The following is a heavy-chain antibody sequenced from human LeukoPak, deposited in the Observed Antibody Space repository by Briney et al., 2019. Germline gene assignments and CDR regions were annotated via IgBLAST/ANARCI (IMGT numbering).Heavy chain of an antibody. D-gene: IGHD3-22*01. CDR2: IYYSGST. Sequence: PSETLSLTCTVSGGSISSSSYYWGWIRQPPGKGLEWIGSIYYSGSTYYNPSLKSRVTISVDTSKNQFSLKLSSVTAADTAVYYCARDSPPDSSGYYYVSGAFDIWGQGTMVTVSS. J-gene: IGHJ3*02. V-gene: IGHV4-39*02. CDR1: GGSISSSSYY. CDR3: ARDSPPDSSGYYYVSGAFDI.